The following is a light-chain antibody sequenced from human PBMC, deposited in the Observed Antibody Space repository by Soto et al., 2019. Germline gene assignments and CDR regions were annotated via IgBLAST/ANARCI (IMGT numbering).Light chain of an antibody. V-gene: IGKV3-20*01. J-gene: IGKJ1*01. CDR3: QHYGSSRT. Sequence: EIVLTQSPGTLSLSPGERATLSCRASQSVSSTSLAWYQQKPGQAPRLLIYGASSRATGIPDRFSGSASGTDFTLTVTRLEPEDFAVYYCQHYGSSRTFGQGTKVDIK. CDR1: QSVSSTS. CDR2: GAS.